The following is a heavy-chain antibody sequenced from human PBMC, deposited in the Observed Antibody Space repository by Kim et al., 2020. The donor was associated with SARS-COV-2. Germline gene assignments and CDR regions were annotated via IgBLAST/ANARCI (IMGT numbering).Heavy chain of an antibody. J-gene: IGHJ4*02. D-gene: IGHD3-16*01. V-gene: IGHV3-48*02. CDR3: ARDREYDYVWGSYDY. Sequence: DSVKGRFTISRDNAKNSLYLQMNSLRDEDTAVYYCARDREYDYVWGSYDYWGQGTLVTVSS.